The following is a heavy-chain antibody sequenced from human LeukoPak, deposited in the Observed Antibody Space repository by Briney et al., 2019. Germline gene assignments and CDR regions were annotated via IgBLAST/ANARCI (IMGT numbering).Heavy chain of an antibody. CDR1: GDSVSSNRAA. J-gene: IGHJ6*03. CDR3: ARDTRLNYDILTGYYYYMDV. D-gene: IGHD3-9*01. CDR2: TYYTSKWNY. Sequence: SQTLSLTCAISGDSVSSNRAAWNWIRQSPSRGLEWLGRTYYTSKWNYDYAVSVKSRITINADTSKNQFSLQLNSVTPEDTAVYYCARDTRLNYDILTGYYYYMDVWGKGTTVTVSS. V-gene: IGHV6-1*01.